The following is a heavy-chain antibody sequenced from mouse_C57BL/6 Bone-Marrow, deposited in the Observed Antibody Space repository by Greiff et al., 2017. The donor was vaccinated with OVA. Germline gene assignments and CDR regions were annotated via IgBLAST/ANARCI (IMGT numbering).Heavy chain of an antibody. CDR2: IYPGSGNT. V-gene: IGHV1-84*01. CDR3: ARGDWDYFDY. Sequence: LVESGPELVKPGASVKISCKASGYTFTDYYINWVKQRPGQGLEWLGWIYPGSGNTKYNGKFKGKATLTVVTSSSTAYIQLSSLTSEDSAVYFCARGDWDYFDYGGQGTTLTVSS. CDR1: GYTFTDYY. J-gene: IGHJ2*01. D-gene: IGHD4-1*01.